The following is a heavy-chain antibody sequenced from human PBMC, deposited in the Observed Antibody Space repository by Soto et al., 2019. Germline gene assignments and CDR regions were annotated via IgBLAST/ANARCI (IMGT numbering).Heavy chain of an antibody. V-gene: IGHV3-30-3*01. CDR1: GFIFRYYA. J-gene: IGHJ6*02. CDR2: ISYDGSNE. CDR3: ATIGYSSKWYSDYYYGMDV. D-gene: IGHD2-2*01. Sequence: PGGSLRLSCAASGFIFRYYAMHWVRQAPGKGLEWVAVISYDGSNEFYADSVKGRFTISRDNSKNTLYLQMNSLRAEDTAVYYCATIGYSSKWYSDYYYGMDVWGQGTTVTVSS.